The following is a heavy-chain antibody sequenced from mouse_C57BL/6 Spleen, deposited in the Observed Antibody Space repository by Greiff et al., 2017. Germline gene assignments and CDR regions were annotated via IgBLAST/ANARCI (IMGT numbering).Heavy chain of an antibody. CDR1: GYAFSSSW. CDR3: ARKGPQGYAMDY. J-gene: IGHJ4*01. D-gene: IGHD3-3*01. CDR2: IYPGDGDT. V-gene: IGHV1-82*01. Sequence: QVQLKQSGPELVKPGASVKISCKASGYAFSSSWMNWVKQRPGKGLEWIGRIYPGDGDTNYNGKFKGKATLTADKSSSTAYMQLSSLTSEDSAVYFCARKGPQGYAMDYWGQGTSGTVSS.